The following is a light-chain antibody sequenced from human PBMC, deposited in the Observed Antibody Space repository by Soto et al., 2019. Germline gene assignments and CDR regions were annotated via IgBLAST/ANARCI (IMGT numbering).Light chain of an antibody. CDR3: KQYGSSPPTWT. J-gene: IGKJ1*01. CDR1: QSVSSSY. V-gene: IGKV3-20*01. CDR2: GAS. Sequence: EIVLTQSPGTLSLSPGERATLSCRASQSVSSSYLAWYQQKPGQAPRLLIYGASSRATGIPDRFSGSGSGTDFTLTISRLETEDFAVYYCKQYGSSPPTWTFGQGTKV.